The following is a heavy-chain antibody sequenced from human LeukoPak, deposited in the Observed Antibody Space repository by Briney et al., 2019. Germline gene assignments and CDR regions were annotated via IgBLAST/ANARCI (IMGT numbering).Heavy chain of an antibody. Sequence: HGGSLRLSCAASGFTFSSYSMNWVRQAPGRGLEWVSSISSSSSYIYYADSVKGRFTISRDNAKNSLYLQMNSLRAEDTAVYYCARDGYYDSSGYYYTDAFDIWGQGTMVTVSS. D-gene: IGHD3-22*01. V-gene: IGHV3-21*01. J-gene: IGHJ3*02. CDR2: ISSSSSYI. CDR3: ARDGYYDSSGYYYTDAFDI. CDR1: GFTFSSYS.